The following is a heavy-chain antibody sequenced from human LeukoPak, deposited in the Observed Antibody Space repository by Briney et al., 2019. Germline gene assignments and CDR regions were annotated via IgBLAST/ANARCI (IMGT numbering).Heavy chain of an antibody. J-gene: IGHJ4*02. CDR1: GASMTSYY. CDR2: MYFGGRT. Sequence: SETLSLTCAVSGASMTSYYWTWIRQPPGKGLEWVGYMYFGGRTNYNPSLKSRATISIDTSKKQFSLNLKSVTAADTAVYSCARIPGDRPDDWGQGTLVTVS. D-gene: IGHD7-27*01. V-gene: IGHV4-59*01. CDR3: ARIPGDRPDD.